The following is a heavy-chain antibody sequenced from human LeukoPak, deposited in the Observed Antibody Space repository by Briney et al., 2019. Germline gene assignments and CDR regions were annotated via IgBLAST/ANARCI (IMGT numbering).Heavy chain of an antibody. CDR2: SNDSGGT. CDR1: GGTFSGYY. V-gene: IGHV4-34*01. J-gene: IGHJ4*02. D-gene: IGHD3-10*01. CDR3: ASGREYYYGSGSFRFDY. Sequence: SETLSLTCAVYGGTFSGYYWSWIRQPPGKRLEWVGESNDSGGTNYNPSLKSRVTISVDTSKNQFSLKLSSVTAADTAVYYCASGREYYYGSGSFRFDYWGQGTLVTVSS.